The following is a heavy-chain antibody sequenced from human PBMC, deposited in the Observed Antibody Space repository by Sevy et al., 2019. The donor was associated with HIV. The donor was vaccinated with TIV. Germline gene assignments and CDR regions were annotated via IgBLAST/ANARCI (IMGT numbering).Heavy chain of an antibody. Sequence: ASVKVSCKASGYTFTDYYIHWVRQAPGQGLEWMAWINSDSGVTNYAQKFQGEVTVTRDTSLSTAYLELTRLKSNDTAIYYCARLTTQPTSDLYGMDVWGQGTTVTVSS. CDR3: ARLTTQPTSDLYGMDV. D-gene: IGHD4-17*01. J-gene: IGHJ6*02. V-gene: IGHV1-2*02. CDR1: GYTFTDYY. CDR2: INSDSGVT.